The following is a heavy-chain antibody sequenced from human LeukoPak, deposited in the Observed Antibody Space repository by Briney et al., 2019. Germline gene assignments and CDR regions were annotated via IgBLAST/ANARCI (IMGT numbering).Heavy chain of an antibody. D-gene: IGHD3-10*01. CDR3: ARDWGMAYYGSGSRDAFDI. CDR2: ISSSSSTI. Sequence: PGGSLRLSCAASGFTFSSYSMNWVRQAPGKGLEWVSYISSSSSTIYYADSVKGRFTISRDNAKNSLYLQMNSLRAEDTAVYYCARDWGMAYYGSGSRDAFDIWGQGTMVTLSS. V-gene: IGHV3-48*01. CDR1: GFTFSSYS. J-gene: IGHJ3*02.